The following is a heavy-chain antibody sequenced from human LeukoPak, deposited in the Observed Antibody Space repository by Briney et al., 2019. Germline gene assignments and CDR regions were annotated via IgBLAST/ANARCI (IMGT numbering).Heavy chain of an antibody. D-gene: IGHD3-9*01. V-gene: IGHV4-4*02. CDR1: GGSFSSSNW. J-gene: IGHJ6*02. CDR3: ARGFGGILTGYYGLDV. CDR2: IYHSGST. Sequence: PSETLSLTCAVSGGSFSSSNWWTWVRQPPGKGLEWIGEIYHSGSTNYNPSLKSRVTISVDKSKNQFSLKVSSVTAADTAVYYCARGFGGILTGYYGLDVWGQGTTVTVSS.